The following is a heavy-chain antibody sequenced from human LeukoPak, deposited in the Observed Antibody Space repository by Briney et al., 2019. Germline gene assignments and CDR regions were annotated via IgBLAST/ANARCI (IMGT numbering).Heavy chain of an antibody. J-gene: IGHJ3*02. Sequence: SETLSLTCTVSGGSISSSSSYWGWIRQPPGKGLEWIGSIYYSGGAYYNPSLKSRVTISVDTSKNQFSLRLSSVTAADTAVYYCARLRDEAFDIWGQGTMVTVSS. CDR2: IYYSGGA. CDR3: ARLRDEAFDI. CDR1: GGSISSSSSY. V-gene: IGHV4-39*01.